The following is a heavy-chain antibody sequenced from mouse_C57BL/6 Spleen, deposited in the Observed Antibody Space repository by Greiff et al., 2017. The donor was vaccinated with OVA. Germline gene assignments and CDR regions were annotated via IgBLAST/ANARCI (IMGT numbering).Heavy chain of an antibody. Sequence: EVKLVESGGGLVQPGGSLKLSCAASGFTFSDYYMYWVRQTPEKRLEWVAYISNGGGSTYYPDTVKGRFTISRDNAKNTLYLQMSRLKSEDTAMYYCARRITTAGLDYWGQGTTLTVSS. V-gene: IGHV5-12*01. J-gene: IGHJ2*01. D-gene: IGHD1-1*01. CDR1: GFTFSDYY. CDR2: ISNGGGST. CDR3: ARRITTAGLDY.